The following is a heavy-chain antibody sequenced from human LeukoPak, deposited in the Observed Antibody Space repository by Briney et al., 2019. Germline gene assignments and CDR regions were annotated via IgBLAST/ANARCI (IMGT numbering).Heavy chain of an antibody. V-gene: IGHV3-53*01. D-gene: IGHD3-10*01. CDR1: GFTVSSNY. Sequence: GGSLRLSCAASGFTVSSNYMSWVRQAPGKGLEWVSVIYSGGSTYYADSVKGRFTITRDNSKNTLYLQMNSLRAEDTAVYYCASGSGSYRTPYYYMDVWGTGTTVTVSS. CDR3: ASGSGSYRTPYYYMDV. CDR2: IYSGGST. J-gene: IGHJ6*03.